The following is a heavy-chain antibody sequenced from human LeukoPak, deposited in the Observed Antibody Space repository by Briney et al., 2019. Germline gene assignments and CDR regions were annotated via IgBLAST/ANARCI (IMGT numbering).Heavy chain of an antibody. J-gene: IGHJ3*02. Sequence: GGSLRLSGAASGFTFSNYGMHWVRQAPGKGLEWVAVISYDGFNKYYSDSVKGRFTISRDNSKDTLYLQMNSLRAEDTAVYYCARHIAGDAFDIWGQGTMVTVSS. D-gene: IGHD2-21*01. CDR1: GFTFSNYG. CDR2: ISYDGFNK. V-gene: IGHV3-30-3*01. CDR3: ARHIAGDAFDI.